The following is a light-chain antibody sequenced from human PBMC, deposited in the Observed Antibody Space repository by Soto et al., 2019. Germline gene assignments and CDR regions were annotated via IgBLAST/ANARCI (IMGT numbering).Light chain of an antibody. J-gene: IGKJ2*01. CDR1: QRITSY. CDR3: QQRSDWQYT. V-gene: IGKV3-11*01. CDR2: DAT. Sequence: EVVFTPSPATLSLSPGESATLSCRASQRITSYLAWYQQRPGQAPRLLIYDATNRASGVPARFSGSRSGTDFTLTISSLQPEDFAVYFCQQRSDWQYTFGQGTKVE.